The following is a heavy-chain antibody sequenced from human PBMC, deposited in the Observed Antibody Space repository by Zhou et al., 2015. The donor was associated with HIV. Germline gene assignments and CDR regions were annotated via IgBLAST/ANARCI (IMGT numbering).Heavy chain of an antibody. CDR3: ARYCSSTSCDYGMDV. J-gene: IGHJ6*02. CDR2: IIPISGTA. Sequence: QVELVQSGAEVKKPGSSVKVSCKASGGTFNNYAISWVRQAPGQGLEWMGAIIPISGTANYAQKFQGRVTITADRFTSTAYMELRSLRSEDTAVYYCARYCSSTSCDYGMDVWGLGATVTVSS. D-gene: IGHD2-2*01. CDR1: GGTFNNYA. V-gene: IGHV1-69*06.